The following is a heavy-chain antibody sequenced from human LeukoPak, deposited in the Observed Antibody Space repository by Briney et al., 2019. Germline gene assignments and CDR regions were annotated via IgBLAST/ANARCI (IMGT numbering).Heavy chain of an antibody. V-gene: IGHV1-8*03. Sequence: GASVKVSCKASGYTFTGYYMHWVRQAPGQGLEWMGWMNPNSGNTGYAQKFQGRVTITRNTSISTAYMELSSLRSEDTAVYYCARDNGGTAMAYYYYYYMDVWGKGTTVIISS. D-gene: IGHD5-18*01. CDR2: MNPNSGNT. J-gene: IGHJ6*03. CDR3: ARDNGGTAMAYYYYYYMDV. CDR1: GYTFTGYY.